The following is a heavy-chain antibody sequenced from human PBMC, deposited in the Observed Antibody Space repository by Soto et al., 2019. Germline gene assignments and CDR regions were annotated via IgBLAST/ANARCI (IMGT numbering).Heavy chain of an antibody. D-gene: IGHD1-1*01. V-gene: IGHV4-4*07. Sequence: PSETLSLTCAVSGASVRSYHWSWIRQAAGKGLEWIGRVQMSGTTNYNPSLKTRVTMSLDTSRNEVSLTMTSVTAADTAVYFCAKERSTMRWFDPWGQGIMGTVS. CDR1: GASVRSYH. CDR2: VQMSGTT. J-gene: IGHJ5*02. CDR3: AKERSTMRWFDP.